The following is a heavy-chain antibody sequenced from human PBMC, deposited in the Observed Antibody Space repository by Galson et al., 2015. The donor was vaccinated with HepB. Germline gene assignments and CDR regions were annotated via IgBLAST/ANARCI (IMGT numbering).Heavy chain of an antibody. J-gene: IGHJ4*02. D-gene: IGHD1-14*01. Sequence: SLRLSCAASGFIFGDYPMSWVRQAPGKGLEWVGFIRSKSYGGTTEYAASVKGRFTISRDDSKSIAYLQMNSLKTEDTAVYYCTRLDHVPGGLDYWGQGTPVTVSS. V-gene: IGHV3-49*04. CDR1: GFIFGDYP. CDR2: IRSKSYGGTT. CDR3: TRLDHVPGGLDY.